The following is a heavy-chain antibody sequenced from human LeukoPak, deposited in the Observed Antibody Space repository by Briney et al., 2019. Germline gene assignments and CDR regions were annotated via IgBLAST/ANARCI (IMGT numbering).Heavy chain of an antibody. D-gene: IGHD4-17*01. J-gene: IGHJ4*02. V-gene: IGHV3-73*01. Sequence: GGSLRLSXAASGFTFSGSAMHWVRQASGKGLEWVGRIRSIANSYATGYAASVKGRFTISRDDSRNTAYLQMNSLKTEDTAVYYCTRRADYGDTTFDYWGQGTLVTVSS. CDR2: IRSIANSYAT. CDR3: TRRADYGDTTFDY. CDR1: GFTFSGSA.